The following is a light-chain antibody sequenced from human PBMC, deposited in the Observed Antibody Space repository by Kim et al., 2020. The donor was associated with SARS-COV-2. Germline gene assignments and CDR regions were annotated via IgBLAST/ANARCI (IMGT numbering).Light chain of an antibody. V-gene: IGKV1-5*03. CDR1: QSISSW. Sequence: SVGDRVTITCRASQSISSWLAWYQQKPGKAPKLLIYKASSLESGVPSRFSGSGSGTEFTLTISSLQPDDFATYYCQQYNSSPTWTFGQGTKVDIK. CDR2: KAS. J-gene: IGKJ1*01. CDR3: QQYNSSPTWT.